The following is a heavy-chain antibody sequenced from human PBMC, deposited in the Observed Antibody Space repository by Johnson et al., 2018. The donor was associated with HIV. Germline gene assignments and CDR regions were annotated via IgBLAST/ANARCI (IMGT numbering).Heavy chain of an antibody. J-gene: IGHJ3*02. V-gene: IGHV3-30*02. CDR3: ATSGSHFAFDI. CDR1: GFTFSSYV. D-gene: IGHD1-26*01. Sequence: QVQLVESGGGVVQPGGSLRLSCAASGFTFSSYVMHWVRQAPGKGLEWVAFIRYDDSNEYYGESVKGRFTISRDNSKNTLYLQMSSLRAEDTAVYYCATSGSHFAFDIWGQGTMVTVSS. CDR2: IRYDDSNE.